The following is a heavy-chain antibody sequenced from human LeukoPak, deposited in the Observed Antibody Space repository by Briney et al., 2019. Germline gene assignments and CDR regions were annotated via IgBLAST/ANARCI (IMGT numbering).Heavy chain of an antibody. CDR2: ISSSSSYT. CDR3: ASSDYGDYILDY. J-gene: IGHJ4*02. CDR1: GFTFSDYY. Sequence: GGSLRLSCAASGFTFSDYYMSWIRQAPGKGLEWVSYISSSSSYTNYADSVKGRFTISRDNAKNSLYLQMNSLRAEDTAVYYCASSDYGDYILDYWGQGTLATVSS. D-gene: IGHD4-17*01. V-gene: IGHV3-11*06.